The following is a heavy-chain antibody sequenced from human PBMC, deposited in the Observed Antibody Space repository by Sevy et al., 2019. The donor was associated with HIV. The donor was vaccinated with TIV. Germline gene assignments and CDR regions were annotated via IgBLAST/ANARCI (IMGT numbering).Heavy chain of an antibody. CDR2: ISSSSSYI. CDR1: GFTFSSYS. D-gene: IGHD3-22*01. J-gene: IGHJ4*02. V-gene: IGHV3-21*01. CDR3: ARNYYDSSGPLPIDY. Sequence: GGSLRLSCAASGFTFSSYSMNWVRQAPGKGLEWVSSISSSSSYIYYADSVKGRFTISRDNAKNSLYLQMNSLRAEDTAVYYCARNYYDSSGPLPIDYWGQGTLVTVSS.